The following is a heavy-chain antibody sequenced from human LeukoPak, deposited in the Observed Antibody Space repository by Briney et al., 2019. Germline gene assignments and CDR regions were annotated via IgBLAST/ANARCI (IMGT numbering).Heavy chain of an antibody. J-gene: IGHJ6*03. D-gene: IGHD3-16*01. CDR1: GFTFSSYL. CDR2: INGDGSRT. CDR3: ARGPSGGYYMDV. V-gene: IGHV3-74*01. Sequence: PGGSLRLSCAASGFTFSSYLMHWVRQGPGKGLVWVSRINGDGSRTTYADSVKGRFTISRGNAKNTLYLQMNSLRAEDTAVYYCARGPSGGYYMDVWGKGTTVTVSS.